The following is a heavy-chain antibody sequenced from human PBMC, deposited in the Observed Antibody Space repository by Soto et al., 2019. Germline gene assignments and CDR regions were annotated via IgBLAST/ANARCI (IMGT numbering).Heavy chain of an antibody. J-gene: IGHJ4*02. CDR3: ARNRGFYDSSGLDY. D-gene: IGHD3-22*01. CDR2: ISYDGSNK. Sequence: PGGSLRLSCAASGFTFSSYAMHWVRQAPGKGLEWVAVISYDGSNKYYADSVKGRFTISRDNSKNTLYLQMNSLRGEDTAVYYCARNRGFYDSSGLDYWGPGSLVTVSS. V-gene: IGHV3-30-3*01. CDR1: GFTFSSYA.